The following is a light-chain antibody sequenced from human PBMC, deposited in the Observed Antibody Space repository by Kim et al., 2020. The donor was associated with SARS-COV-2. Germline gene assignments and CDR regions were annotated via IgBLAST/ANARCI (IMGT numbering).Light chain of an antibody. CDR1: SLRNYY. J-gene: IGLJ3*02. CDR2: GKN. Sequence: SSELTQDPAVSVALGQTVRITCQGDSLRNYYASWYQQKPGQAPVLVIYGKNNRPSGIPDRFSGSTSGNTASLTITGAQAEDEADYYCNSRDSSGHHWVFG. CDR3: NSRDSSGHHWV. V-gene: IGLV3-19*01.